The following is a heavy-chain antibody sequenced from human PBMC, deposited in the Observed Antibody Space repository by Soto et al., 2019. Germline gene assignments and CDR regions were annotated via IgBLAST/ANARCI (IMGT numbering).Heavy chain of an antibody. CDR3: AHVDWFIDY. D-gene: IGHD3-9*01. Sequence: EVQLLESGGGLVQPGGSLRLSCAASGFTVSSYAMSWVRQAPGKGLEWVSAISGSGASTYYADSVKGRFTISRDNAKNTLYLQMNSLSAEDTAVYYCAHVDWFIDYWGPGTLVTVSS. CDR1: GFTVSSYA. J-gene: IGHJ4*02. V-gene: IGHV3-23*01. CDR2: ISGSGAST.